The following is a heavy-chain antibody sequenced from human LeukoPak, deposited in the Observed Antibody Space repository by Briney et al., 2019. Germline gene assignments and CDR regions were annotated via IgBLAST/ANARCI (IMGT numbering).Heavy chain of an antibody. CDR3: ARDIRGVSY. D-gene: IGHD1-26*01. Sequence: SETLSLTCAVYGGSFSGYYWSWIRQPPGKGLEWIGEINHSGSTNHNPSLKSRVTISVDTSKNQFSLKLSSVTAADTAVYYCARDIRGVSYWGQGTLVTVSS. V-gene: IGHV4-34*01. CDR1: GGSFSGYY. CDR2: INHSGST. J-gene: IGHJ4*02.